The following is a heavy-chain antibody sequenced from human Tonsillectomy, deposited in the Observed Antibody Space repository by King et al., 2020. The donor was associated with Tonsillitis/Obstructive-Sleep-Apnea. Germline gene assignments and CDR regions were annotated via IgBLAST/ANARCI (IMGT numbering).Heavy chain of an antibody. CDR2: ISSSSNYT. CDR3: ATTVPPAIRVDV. Sequence: VQLVESGGGLVKPGGSLRLSCAASGFTFTDYYMSWIRQAPGKGLEWVSYISSSSNYTNYADSVKGRFTISRDNAKNSLYLQMNSLRAEDTAVYYCATTVPPAIRVDVWGQGTTVTVSS. D-gene: IGHD2-2*01. V-gene: IGHV3-11*06. CDR1: GFTFTDYY. J-gene: IGHJ6*02.